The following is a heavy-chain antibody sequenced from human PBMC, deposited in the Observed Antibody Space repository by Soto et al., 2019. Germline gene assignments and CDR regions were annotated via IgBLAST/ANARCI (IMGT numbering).Heavy chain of an antibody. CDR1: GFTFSNSV. CDR3: AKMAWLGDPPGGDF. J-gene: IGHJ4*02. V-gene: IGHV3-23*01. Sequence: EVQLLESGGGFIQPGGSLGLSCAASGFTFSNSVMAWVRQAPGKGLEWVSAISATGTISFYGDSVKGRFIVSRDNSKDTLYLHMGSLRADDTALYYCAKMAWLGDPPGGDFWGQGTLVTVSS. D-gene: IGHD3-10*01. CDR2: ISATGTIS.